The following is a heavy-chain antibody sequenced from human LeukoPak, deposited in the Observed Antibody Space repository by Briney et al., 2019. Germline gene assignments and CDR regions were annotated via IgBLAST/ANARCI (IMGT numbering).Heavy chain of an antibody. CDR1: GYTFTNYY. CDR3: ARRTIAAAMYYFDY. J-gene: IGHJ4*02. Sequence: GASVKVSCKASGYTFTNYYLHWVRQAPGQGLEWMGIINPSGDSTSYEQKFQGRVTMTRVTSTSTVYMELSSLRSEDTAVYYCARRTIAAAMYYFDYWGQGTLVTVSS. CDR2: INPSGDST. V-gene: IGHV1-46*01. D-gene: IGHD6-13*01.